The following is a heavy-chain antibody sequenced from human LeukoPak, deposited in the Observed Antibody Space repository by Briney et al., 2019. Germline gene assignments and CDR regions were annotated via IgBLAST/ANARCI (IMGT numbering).Heavy chain of an antibody. CDR1: GLTFSSYG. D-gene: IGHD3-22*01. CDR3: ARDYYDSSGYYYFDY. Sequence: GGSLRLSCAASGLTFSSYGMHWVRQAPGKGLEWVAVIWYDGSNKYYADSVKGRFTISRDNSKNTLYLQMNSLRAEDTAVYYCARDYYDSSGYYYFDYWGQGTLVTVSS. V-gene: IGHV3-33*01. CDR2: IWYDGSNK. J-gene: IGHJ4*02.